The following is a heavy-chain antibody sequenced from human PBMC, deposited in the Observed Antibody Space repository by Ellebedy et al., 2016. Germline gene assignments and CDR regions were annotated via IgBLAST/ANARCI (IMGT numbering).Heavy chain of an antibody. CDR3: ARGDYGDYIGYAFDI. CDR2: IGTSASTI. V-gene: IGHV3-11*04. CDR1: GFTFSDFS. D-gene: IGHD4-17*01. Sequence: GGSLRLSXAASGFTFSDFSMTWIRQAPGKGLEWVSYIGTSASTIYYADSVKGRFTISRDNAKNSLYLQMNSLRAEDTAVYYCARGDYGDYIGYAFDIWGQGTMVTVSS. J-gene: IGHJ3*02.